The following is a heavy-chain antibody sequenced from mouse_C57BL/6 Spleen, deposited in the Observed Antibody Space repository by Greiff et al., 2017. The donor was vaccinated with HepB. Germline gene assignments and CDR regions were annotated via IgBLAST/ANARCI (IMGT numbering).Heavy chain of an antibody. CDR1: GYTFTSYW. V-gene: IGHV1-64*01. Sequence: QVQLQQSGAELVKPGASVKLSCKASGYTFTSYWMHWVKQRPGQGLEWIGMIHPNSGSTNYNEKFKSKATLTVDKSSSTAYMQLSSLTSEDSAVYYCARVYGSSQYYYAMDYWGQGTSVTVSS. CDR3: ARVYGSSQYYYAMDY. J-gene: IGHJ4*01. CDR2: IHPNSGST. D-gene: IGHD1-1*01.